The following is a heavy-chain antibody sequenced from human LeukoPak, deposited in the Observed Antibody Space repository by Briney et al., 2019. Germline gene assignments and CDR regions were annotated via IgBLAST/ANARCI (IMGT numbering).Heavy chain of an antibody. V-gene: IGHV1-18*01. J-gene: IGHJ4*02. CDR3: ARGSSYYYGSGSPFDY. CDR2: ISAYNGNT. D-gene: IGHD3-10*01. Sequence: ASVKVSCKASGYTFTSYGISWVRQAPGQGLEWMGWISAYNGNTNYAQKLQGRVTMTTDTSTSTAYMELRSLRSGDTAVYYCARGSSYYYGSGSPFDYWGQGTLVTVSS. CDR1: GYTFTSYG.